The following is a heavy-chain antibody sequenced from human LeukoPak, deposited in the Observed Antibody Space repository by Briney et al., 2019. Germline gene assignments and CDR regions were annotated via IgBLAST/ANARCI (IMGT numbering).Heavy chain of an antibody. Sequence: GGSLRLSCAASGFTFSRYSMNWVRQAPGKGLEWVSSISSGSSFMYYADSVKGRFTISRDNSKNTLYLQMNSLRAEDTAVYYCARASGSYSVYFDYWGQGTLVTVSS. CDR1: GFTFSRYS. V-gene: IGHV3-21*01. CDR2: ISSGSSFM. CDR3: ARASGSYSVYFDY. J-gene: IGHJ4*02. D-gene: IGHD1-26*01.